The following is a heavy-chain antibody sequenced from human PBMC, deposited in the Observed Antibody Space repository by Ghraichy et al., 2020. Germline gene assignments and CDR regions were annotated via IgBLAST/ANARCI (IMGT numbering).Heavy chain of an antibody. CDR3: ARCYYDSSGYYNYYYYGMDV. CDR2: IIPIFGTA. J-gene: IGHJ6*02. V-gene: IGHV1-69*13. D-gene: IGHD3-22*01. CDR1: GGTFSSYA. Sequence: SVKVSCKASGGTFSSYAISWVRQAPGQGLEWMGGIIPIFGTANYAQKFQGRVTITADESTSTAYMELSSLRSEDTAVYYCARCYYDSSGYYNYYYYGMDVWGQGTTVTVSS.